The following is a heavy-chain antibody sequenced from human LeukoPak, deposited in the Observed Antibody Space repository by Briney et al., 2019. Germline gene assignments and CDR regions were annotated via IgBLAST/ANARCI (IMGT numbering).Heavy chain of an antibody. D-gene: IGHD6-13*01. V-gene: IGHV3-30-3*01. CDR2: MSYDGSSK. Sequence: GGSLRLSCAASGFIFSSYAMHWVRQTPGNGLEWLAVMSYDGSSKFYVDSVKGRFTISRDNSRNTLYLQMDSLRAEDTAAYYCATGGTSSWSDFDYWGQGALVTVSS. CDR3: ATGGTSSWSDFDY. J-gene: IGHJ4*02. CDR1: GFIFSSYA.